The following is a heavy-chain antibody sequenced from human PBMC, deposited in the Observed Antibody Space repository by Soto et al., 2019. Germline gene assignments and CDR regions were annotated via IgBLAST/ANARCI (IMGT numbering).Heavy chain of an antibody. Sequence: SETLSLTCTVSGGSISSSSYYWGWIRQPPGKGLEWIGSIYYSGSTYYNPSLKSRVTISVDTSKNQFSLKLSSGTAADTAVYYCATIMQWLVRGNYGMDVWGQGTTVTVSS. D-gene: IGHD6-19*01. J-gene: IGHJ6*02. CDR3: ATIMQWLVRGNYGMDV. CDR1: GGSISSSSYY. V-gene: IGHV4-39*01. CDR2: IYYSGST.